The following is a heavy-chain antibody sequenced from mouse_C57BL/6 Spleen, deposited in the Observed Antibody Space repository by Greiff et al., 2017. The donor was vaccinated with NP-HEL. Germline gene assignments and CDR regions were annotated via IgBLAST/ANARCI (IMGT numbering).Heavy chain of an antibody. V-gene: IGHV5-4*01. Sequence: EVKLVESGGGLVKPGGSLKLSCAASGFTFSSYAMSWVRQTPEKRLEWVATISDGGSYTYYPDNVKGRFTISRDNAKNNLYLQMSHLKSEDISMYYCARDSLRGWFAYWGQGTLVTVSA. CDR3: ARDSLRGWFAY. CDR1: GFTFSSYA. D-gene: IGHD6-5*01. CDR2: ISDGGSYT. J-gene: IGHJ3*01.